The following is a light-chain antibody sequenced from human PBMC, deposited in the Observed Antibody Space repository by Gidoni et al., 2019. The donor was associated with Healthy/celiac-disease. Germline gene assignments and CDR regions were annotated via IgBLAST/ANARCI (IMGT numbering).Light chain of an antibody. CDR2: DAS. CDR1: QSVSSY. J-gene: IGKJ5*01. V-gene: IGKV3-11*01. Sequence: EIVLTQSPATLSLSPGERATLSCRASQSVSSYLDWYQQKPGQAPRRLSYDASNRATGIPARGSGRGSGTDFTITIRSLEPEDLAGYYWQQRSNHITFXQXTRLEIK. CDR3: QQRSNHIT.